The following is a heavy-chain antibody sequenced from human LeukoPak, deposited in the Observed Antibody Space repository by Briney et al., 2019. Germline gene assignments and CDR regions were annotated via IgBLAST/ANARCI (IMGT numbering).Heavy chain of an antibody. Sequence: QTGGSLRLSCAASGFTFSDYWMSWVRQAPGQGLEWVAKINQDGREQHFVHSVKGRLTISRDHAKNSLFLQMDSLRAEDTAVYYWTGGALDYWGQGALVTVSS. CDR1: GFTFSDYW. J-gene: IGHJ4*02. CDR2: INQDGREQ. V-gene: IGHV3-7*04. CDR3: TGGALDY.